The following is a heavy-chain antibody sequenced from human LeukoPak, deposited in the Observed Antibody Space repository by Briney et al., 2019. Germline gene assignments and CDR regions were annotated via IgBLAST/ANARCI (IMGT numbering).Heavy chain of an antibody. D-gene: IGHD1-1*01. CDR1: GGSISSGGYS. CDR2: IYHSGST. J-gene: IGHJ4*02. V-gene: IGHV4-30-2*01. Sequence: SETLSLTCAVSGGSISSGGYSWSWIRQPPGKGLEWIGYIYHSGSTYYNPSLKSRVTISVDRSKNQFSLKLSSVTAADTAVYYCARIQLTTGTTVLDYWGQGTLVTVSS. CDR3: ARIQLTTGTTVLDY.